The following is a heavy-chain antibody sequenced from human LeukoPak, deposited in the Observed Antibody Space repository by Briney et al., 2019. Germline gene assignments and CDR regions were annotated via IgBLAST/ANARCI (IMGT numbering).Heavy chain of an antibody. V-gene: IGHV3-21*01. D-gene: IGHD6-19*01. CDR2: ISSSSSYI. J-gene: IGHJ6*02. CDR1: GFTFSSYS. CDR3: ARDMGSSGWSSYYYGMDV. Sequence: PGGSLRLSCAASGFTFSSYSMNWLRQAPGKGLKWGSTISSSSSYIYYADSVKGRFTISRDNAKNSLYLQMNSLRAEDTAVYYCARDMGSSGWSSYYYGMDVWGQGTTVTVSS.